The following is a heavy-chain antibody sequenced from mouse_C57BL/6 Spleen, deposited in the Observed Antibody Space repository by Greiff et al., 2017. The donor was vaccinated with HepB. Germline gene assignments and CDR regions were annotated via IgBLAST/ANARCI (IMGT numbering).Heavy chain of an antibody. J-gene: IGHJ1*03. V-gene: IGHV1-64*01. Sequence: QVQLQQSGAELVKPGASVKLSCKASGYTFTGYWMHWVKQRPGQGLEWIGMIHPNSGSTNYNEKFKSKATLTVDKSSSTAYMQLSSLTSEDSAVYYCARGGYYWYFDVWGTGTTVTVSS. CDR1: GYTFTGYW. CDR2: IHPNSGST. CDR3: ARGGYYWYFDV. D-gene: IGHD2-2*01.